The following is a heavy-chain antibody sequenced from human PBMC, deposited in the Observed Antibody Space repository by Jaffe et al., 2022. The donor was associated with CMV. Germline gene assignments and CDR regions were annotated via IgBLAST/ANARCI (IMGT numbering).Heavy chain of an antibody. D-gene: IGHD6-13*01. J-gene: IGHJ6*03. CDR1: GYTLTELS. CDR3: ATDSRGRSSWDYYYYYMDV. Sequence: QVQLVQSGAEVKKPGASVKVSCKVSGYTLTELSMHWVRQAPGKGLEWMGGFDPEDGETIYAQKFQGRVTMTEDTSTDTAYMELSSLRSEDTAVYYCATDSRGRSSWDYYYYYMDVWGKGTTVTVSS. V-gene: IGHV1-24*01. CDR2: FDPEDGET.